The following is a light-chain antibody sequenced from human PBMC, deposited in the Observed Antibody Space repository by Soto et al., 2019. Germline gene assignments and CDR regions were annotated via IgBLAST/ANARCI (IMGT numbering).Light chain of an antibody. CDR1: QSVSSSY. CDR2: GAS. CDR3: QQYGSSRT. V-gene: IGKV3-20*01. Sequence: EIVLTQSPGTLSLSPGERATLSCRASQSVSSSYLAWYQQKPGQAPRLLIYGASSRDTGIPDSFSGSGSGKDFTLTISRLEPEDFAVYYCQQYGSSRTFGPGTKVDIK. J-gene: IGKJ3*01.